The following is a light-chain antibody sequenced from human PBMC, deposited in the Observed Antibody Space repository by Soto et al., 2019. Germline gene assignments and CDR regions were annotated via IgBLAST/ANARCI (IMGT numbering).Light chain of an antibody. CDR3: QSYDSSLSGVV. CDR1: TSNIGACYD. V-gene: IGLV1-40*01. Sequence: QSVLTQPPSVSGAPGQRVTISCTGSTSNIGACYDVHWYQQLPGTAPKLLIYGNSNRPSGVPDRYSGSKSGTSASLAITGLQAEDEAEYYCQSYDSSLSGVVFGGGTKLTVL. J-gene: IGLJ2*01. CDR2: GNS.